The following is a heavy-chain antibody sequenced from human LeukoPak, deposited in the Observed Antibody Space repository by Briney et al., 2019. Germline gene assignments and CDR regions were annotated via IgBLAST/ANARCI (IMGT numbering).Heavy chain of an antibody. J-gene: IGHJ4*02. CDR3: AKDRYSSSWYGY. Sequence: GGSLRLSCVASGFTFSSYAMSWVPQAPGKGLEWVSAISGSGGSTYYADSVKGRFTISRDNSKNTLYLQMNSLRAEDTAVYYCAKDRYSSSWYGYWGQGTLVTVSS. D-gene: IGHD6-13*01. CDR1: GFTFSSYA. CDR2: ISGSGGST. V-gene: IGHV3-23*01.